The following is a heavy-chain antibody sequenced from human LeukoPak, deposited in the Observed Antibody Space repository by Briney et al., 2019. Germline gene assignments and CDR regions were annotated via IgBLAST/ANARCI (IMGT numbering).Heavy chain of an antibody. D-gene: IGHD3-22*01. J-gene: IGHJ4*02. CDR3: ARHYYDSSGYYSPMGY. Sequence: SENLSLTCTGSGCSISSYYWSWIRQPPGKGLEWIGYIYYSGSTNYNPSLKSRVTISVDTSKNQFSLKLSSVTAADTAVYYCARHYYDSSGYYSPMGYWGQGTLVTVSS. V-gene: IGHV4-59*01. CDR1: GCSISSYY. CDR2: IYYSGST.